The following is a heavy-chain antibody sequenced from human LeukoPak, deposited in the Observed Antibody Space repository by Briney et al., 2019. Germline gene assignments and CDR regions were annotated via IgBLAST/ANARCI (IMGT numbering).Heavy chain of an antibody. CDR1: GYTFTSYY. V-gene: IGHV1-46*01. CDR3: ARGNTIAARLLGFDP. J-gene: IGHJ5*02. D-gene: IGHD6-6*01. Sequence: ASVKVSCKASGYTFTSYYMHWVRQAPGQGLEWMGIINPSGGSTSYAQKFQGRVTMTRDTSTSTVYMELGSLRSEDTAVYYCARGNTIAARLLGFDPWGQGTLVTVSS. CDR2: INPSGGST.